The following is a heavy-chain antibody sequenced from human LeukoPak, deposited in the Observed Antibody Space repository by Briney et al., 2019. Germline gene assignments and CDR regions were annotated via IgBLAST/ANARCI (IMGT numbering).Heavy chain of an antibody. J-gene: IGHJ6*04. V-gene: IGHV3-30*18. CDR2: VSYDGSNK. CDR3: AKPPGWYYYYYGMDV. CDR1: GFTFSSYG. D-gene: IGHD6-19*01. Sequence: GGSLRLSCAASGFTFSSYGMHWVRQAPGKGLEWVAVVSYDGSNKYYADSVKGRFTISRDNSKDTLYLQMNSLRAEDTAVYYCAKPPGWYYYYYGMDVWGKGTTVAVSS.